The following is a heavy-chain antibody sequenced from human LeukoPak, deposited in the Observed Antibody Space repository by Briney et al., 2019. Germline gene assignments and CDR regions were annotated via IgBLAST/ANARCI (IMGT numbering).Heavy chain of an antibody. J-gene: IGHJ4*02. CDR1: GGSFSGYY. D-gene: IGHD6-19*01. CDR3: ARRLKRLVPDY. V-gene: IGHV4-34*01. CDR2: INHSGST. Sequence: SETLSLTCAVYGGSFSGYYWSWIRQPPGKGLEWIGEINHSGSTNYNPPLTISVDTSKNQFSLKLSSVTAADTAVYYCARRLKRLVPDYWGQGTLVTVSS.